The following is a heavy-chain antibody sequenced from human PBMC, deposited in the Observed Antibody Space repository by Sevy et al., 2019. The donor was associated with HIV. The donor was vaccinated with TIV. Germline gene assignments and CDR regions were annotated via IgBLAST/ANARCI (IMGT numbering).Heavy chain of an antibody. V-gene: IGHV3-72*01. Sequence: GGSLRLSCAASGFTFSDHYMDWVRQAPGKGLEWVGRTRNKANSYTTEYAASVKGRFTISRDDSKNSLYLQMNSLKTEDTAVYYCARPVRSGSYDYWGQGTLVNVSS. D-gene: IGHD3-10*01. CDR1: GFTFSDHY. J-gene: IGHJ4*02. CDR3: ARPVRSGSYDY. CDR2: TRNKANSYTT.